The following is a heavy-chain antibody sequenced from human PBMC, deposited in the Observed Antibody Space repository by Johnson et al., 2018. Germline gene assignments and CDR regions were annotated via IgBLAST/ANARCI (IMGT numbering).Heavy chain of an antibody. J-gene: IGHJ6*03. CDR1: GFTFSSYG. CDR2: ISYDGSNK. CDR3: AKSWPYSDFWSGYMDV. D-gene: IGHD3-3*01. Sequence: QVQLVESGGGVVQPGRSLRLSCAASGFTFSSYGMHWVRQAPGKGLEWVAVISYDGSNKYYADSVKGRFTISRDNSKNTLYLQMNSLSAEDTGVYYCAKSWPYSDFWSGYMDVWGQGTTVTVSS. V-gene: IGHV3-30*18.